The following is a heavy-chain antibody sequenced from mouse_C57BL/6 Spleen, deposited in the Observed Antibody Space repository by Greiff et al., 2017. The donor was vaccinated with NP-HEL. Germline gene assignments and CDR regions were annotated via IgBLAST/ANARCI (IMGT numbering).Heavy chain of an antibody. D-gene: IGHD4-1*01. CDR1: GFSLTSYG. Sequence: VQLQQSGPGLVAPSQSLSITCTVSGFSLTSYGVDWVRQSPGKGLEWLGVIWGVGSTNYNSALKSRLSISKDNSKSQVFLKMNSLQTDDTAMYYCASGANWSWFAYWGQGTLVTVSA. CDR3: ASGANWSWFAY. J-gene: IGHJ3*01. V-gene: IGHV2-6*01. CDR2: IWGVGST.